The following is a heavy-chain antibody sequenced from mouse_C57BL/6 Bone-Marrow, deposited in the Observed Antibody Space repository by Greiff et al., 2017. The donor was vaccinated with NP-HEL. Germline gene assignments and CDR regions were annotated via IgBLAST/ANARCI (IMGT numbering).Heavy chain of an antibody. CDR2: IRNKANGYTT. CDR1: GFTFTDYY. CDR3: ARYGSSLWYFDV. V-gene: IGHV7-3*01. J-gene: IGHJ1*03. D-gene: IGHD1-1*01. Sequence: EVQRVESGGGLVQPGGSLSLSCAASGFTFTDYYMSWVRQPPGKALEWLCFIRNKANGYTTEYSASVKGRFTISRDNSQSILYLQMNALRAEDSATYYCARYGSSLWYFDVWGTGTTVTVSS.